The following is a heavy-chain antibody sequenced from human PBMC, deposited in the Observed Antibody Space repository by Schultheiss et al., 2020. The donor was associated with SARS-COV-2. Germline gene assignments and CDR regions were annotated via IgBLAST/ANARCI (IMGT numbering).Heavy chain of an antibody. Sequence: GGSLRLSCAASGFTFSDYYMSWIRQAPGKGLEWVSYISSSSSYIYYADSVKGRFTISRDNSKNTLYLQMNSLRAEDTAVYYCASTKYGDLYYFDYWGQGTLVTVSS. J-gene: IGHJ4*02. D-gene: IGHD4-17*01. CDR1: GFTFSDYY. CDR3: ASTKYGDLYYFDY. CDR2: ISSSSSYI. V-gene: IGHV3-11*06.